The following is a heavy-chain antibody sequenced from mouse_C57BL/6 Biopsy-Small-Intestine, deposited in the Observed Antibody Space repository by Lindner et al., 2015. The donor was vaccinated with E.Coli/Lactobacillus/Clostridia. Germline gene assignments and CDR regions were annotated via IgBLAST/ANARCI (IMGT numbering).Heavy chain of an antibody. J-gene: IGHJ3*01. V-gene: IGHV1-77*01. CDR2: IIPMFGIT. D-gene: IGHD1-2*01. Sequence: SVKVSCKTSGGTFDNYAINWVRQAPGQGLEWMGKIIPMFGITNYTQNFQGRVTMTADKSTSTVYMELTSLRPDDTAVYYCARDGGRTVTGFGFINLVGGLDIWGQGTMVTASS. CDR3: ARDGGRTVTGFGFINLVGGLDI. CDR1: GGTFDNYA.